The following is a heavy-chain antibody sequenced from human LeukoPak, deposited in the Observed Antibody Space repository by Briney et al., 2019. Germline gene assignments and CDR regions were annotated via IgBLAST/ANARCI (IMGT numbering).Heavy chain of an antibody. CDR1: GGTFSSYA. J-gene: IGHJ4*02. Sequence: SVKVSCKASGGTFSSYAISWVRQAPGQGLEWMEGIIPIFGTANYAQKFQGRVTITADESTSTAYMELSSLRSEDTAVYYCARAPTYYYDSSGYYIWGQGTLVTVSS. D-gene: IGHD3-22*01. V-gene: IGHV1-69*13. CDR3: ARAPTYYYDSSGYYI. CDR2: IIPIFGTA.